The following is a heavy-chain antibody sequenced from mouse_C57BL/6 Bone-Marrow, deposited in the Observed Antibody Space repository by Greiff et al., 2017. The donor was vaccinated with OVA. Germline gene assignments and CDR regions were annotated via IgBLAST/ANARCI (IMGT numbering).Heavy chain of an antibody. CDR1: GYTFTSYG. CDR3: ARKFYYGSSPFAY. J-gene: IGHJ3*01. V-gene: IGHV1-81*01. CDR2: IYPRRGNT. D-gene: IGHD1-1*01. Sequence: VQLQQSGAELARPGASVKLSCKASGYTFTSYGISWVKQRTGQGLEWIGEIYPRRGNTYYNEKFKGKATLTADKSSSTAYMELRSLTSEDSAVYFCARKFYYGSSPFAYWGQGTLVTVSA.